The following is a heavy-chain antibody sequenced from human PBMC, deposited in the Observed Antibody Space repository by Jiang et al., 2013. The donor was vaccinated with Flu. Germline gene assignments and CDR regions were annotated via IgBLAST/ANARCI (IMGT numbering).Heavy chain of an antibody. J-gene: IGHJ5*02. D-gene: IGHD2-21*01. CDR2: INPNTGGT. CDR1: GYTFTGYF. Sequence: GAEVKKPGASVKVSCKASGYTFTGYFLHWVRQAPGQGLEWMGWINPNTGGTNSAQKFQGRVTMTRDTSTSTVFMELSSLTSDDTAVYYCARDTVVGRDDCFDPWGQGTLVTVSS. CDR3: ARDTVVGRDDCFDP. V-gene: IGHV1-2*02.